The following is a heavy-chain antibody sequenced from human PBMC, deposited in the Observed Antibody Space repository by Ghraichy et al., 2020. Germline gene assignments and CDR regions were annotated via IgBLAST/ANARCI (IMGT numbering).Heavy chain of an antibody. CDR2: INHSGST. CDR1: GGSFSGYY. V-gene: IGHV4-34*01. J-gene: IGHJ4*02. D-gene: IGHD2-21*02. Sequence: SETLSLTCAVYGGSFSGYYWSWIRQPPGKGLEWIGEINHSGSTNYNPSLKSRVTISVDTSKNQFSLKLSSVTAADTAVYYCARHAQGIVVVTEIDYWGQGTLVTVSS. CDR3: ARHAQGIVVVTEIDY.